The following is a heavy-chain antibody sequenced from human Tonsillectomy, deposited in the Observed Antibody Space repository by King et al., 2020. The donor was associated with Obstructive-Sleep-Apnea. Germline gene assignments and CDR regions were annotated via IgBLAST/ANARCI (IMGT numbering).Heavy chain of an antibody. D-gene: IGHD5-24*01. Sequence: LQLQESGPGLVKPSETLSLTCTVSGGSISSSSYYWGWIRQPPGKGLECIGTIYYSGSTYYNPSLKSRVTISVDTSKNQFSLKLSSVTAADTAVYYCANEEWLQFWGQGTLVTVSS. J-gene: IGHJ4*02. CDR3: ANEEWLQF. CDR1: GGSISSSSYY. V-gene: IGHV4-39*07. CDR2: IYYSGST.